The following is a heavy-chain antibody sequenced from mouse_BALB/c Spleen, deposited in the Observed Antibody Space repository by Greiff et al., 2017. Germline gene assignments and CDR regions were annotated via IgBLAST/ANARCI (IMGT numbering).Heavy chain of an antibody. CDR1: GFAFSSYD. CDR3: ARNWDYFDY. D-gene: IGHD4-1*01. V-gene: IGHV5-12-1*01. CDR2: ISSGGGST. Sequence: EVQVVESGGGLVKPGGSLKLSCAASGFAFSSYDMSWVRQTPEKRLEWVAYISSGGGSTYYPDTVKGRFTISRDNAKNTLYLQMSSLKSEDTAMYYCARNWDYFDYWGQGTTLTVSS. J-gene: IGHJ2*01.